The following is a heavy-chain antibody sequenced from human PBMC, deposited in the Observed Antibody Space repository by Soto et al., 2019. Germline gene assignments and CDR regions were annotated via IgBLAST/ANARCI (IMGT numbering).Heavy chain of an antibody. Sequence: ASVKVSCKVSGYTLTELSMHWVRQAPGKGLEWMGGFDPEDGETIYAQKFQGRVTMTEDTSTDTAYMELSSLRSEDTAVYYCATAPYRGWYSSGWSLDYWGQGTLVTVSS. V-gene: IGHV1-24*01. D-gene: IGHD6-19*01. J-gene: IGHJ4*02. CDR2: FDPEDGET. CDR1: GYTLTELS. CDR3: ATAPYRGWYSSGWSLDY.